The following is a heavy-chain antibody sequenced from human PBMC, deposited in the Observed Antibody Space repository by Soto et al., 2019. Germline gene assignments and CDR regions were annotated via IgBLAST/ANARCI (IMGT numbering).Heavy chain of an antibody. CDR3: VKARREFVLVSWFDP. Sequence: QVQLVQSGAEVKKPGSSVRVSCKASGGTFSSYTISWVRHAPGQGLEWIVGINPMVGTAYYAQKFQDRVTITAHKSSRTAYMELTILRSEDTAVYYCVKARREFVLVSWFDPWGQGTLVTVSS. J-gene: IGHJ5*02. D-gene: IGHD2-21*01. CDR2: INPMVGTA. V-gene: IGHV1-69*14. CDR1: GGTFSSYT.